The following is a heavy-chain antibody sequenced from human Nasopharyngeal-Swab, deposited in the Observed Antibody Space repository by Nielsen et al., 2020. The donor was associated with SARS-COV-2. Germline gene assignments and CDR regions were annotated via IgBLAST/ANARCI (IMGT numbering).Heavy chain of an antibody. D-gene: IGHD5-24*01. Sequence: KVPCKTSGGTFSSYGISWFRQAPGQGLAWMGGIIPILPITNYAQKFQDRVTITADKSTSTAYMELSSLRSEDTAAYYCARGGWLRRDYYYSYYYMDVWGKGTTVTVSS. CDR3: ARGGWLRRDYYYSYYYMDV. CDR1: GGTFSSYG. V-gene: IGHV1-69*10. CDR2: IIPILPIT. J-gene: IGHJ6*03.